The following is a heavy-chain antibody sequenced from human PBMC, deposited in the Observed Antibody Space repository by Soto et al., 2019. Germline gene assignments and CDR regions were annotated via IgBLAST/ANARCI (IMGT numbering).Heavy chain of an antibody. Sequence: QVQLVQSGAEVKKPGSSVKVSCKASGGTFSSNAISWVRQAPGQGLEWMGGIIPIYASPNYAQNFQGRVTVTADKATRTAYLELRRLKFADSAIYYCAVTVTGSRSPLAHWGRGTLVIVSS. J-gene: IGHJ4*02. D-gene: IGHD3-9*01. CDR2: IIPIYASP. CDR3: AVTVTGSRSPLAH. V-gene: IGHV1-69*06. CDR1: GGTFSSNA.